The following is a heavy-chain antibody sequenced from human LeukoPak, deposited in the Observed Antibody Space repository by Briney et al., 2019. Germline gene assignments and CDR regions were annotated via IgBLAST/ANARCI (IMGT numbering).Heavy chain of an antibody. Sequence: GGSLRLSCAASGFTFSSYSMNWVRQAPGKGLEWVSSISSSSSYIYYADSVKGRFTISRDNAKNSLYLQMNSLRAEDTAVYYCARDYNSGWYSYDYWGQGTLVTVSS. CDR2: ISSSSSYI. D-gene: IGHD6-19*01. V-gene: IGHV3-21*01. CDR3: ARDYNSGWYSYDY. CDR1: GFTFSSYS. J-gene: IGHJ4*02.